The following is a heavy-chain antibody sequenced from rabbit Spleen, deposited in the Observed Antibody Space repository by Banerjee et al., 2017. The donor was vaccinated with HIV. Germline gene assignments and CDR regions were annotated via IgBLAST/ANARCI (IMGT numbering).Heavy chain of an antibody. D-gene: IGHD8-1*01. CDR2: VYGGSGGAS. V-gene: IGHV1S45*01. J-gene: IGHJ6*01. Sequence: QQQLEESGGGLVKPGASLTLTCTASGFSFSSSYWMCWVRQAPGKGLEWIACVYGGSGGASYYATWAKGRFTISKTSSTTVTLQMTRLTVADTASYFCARDTGSSFTSYGMDLWGPGTLVTVS. CDR1: GFSFSSSYW. CDR3: ARDTGSSFTSYGMDL.